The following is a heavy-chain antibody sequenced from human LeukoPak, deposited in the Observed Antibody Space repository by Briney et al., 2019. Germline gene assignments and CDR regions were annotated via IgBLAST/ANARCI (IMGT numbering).Heavy chain of an antibody. CDR1: GFTFSNHG. J-gene: IGHJ3*02. CDR3: ARDASYYYEMGAFDI. CDR2: ISPSGDIT. V-gene: IGHV3-23*01. D-gene: IGHD3-22*01. Sequence: GGTLRLSCAASGFTFSNHGMNWVRQAPGKGLEWVSVISPSGDITYYADSVKGRFTISRDNSKNTLYLQMNSLRAEDTAVYYCARDASYYYEMGAFDIWGQGTMVTVSS.